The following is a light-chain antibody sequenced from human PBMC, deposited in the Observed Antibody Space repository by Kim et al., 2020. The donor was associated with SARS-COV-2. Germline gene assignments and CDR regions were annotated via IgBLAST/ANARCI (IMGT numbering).Light chain of an antibody. CDR3: MQTLQTPLT. CDR2: LGS. V-gene: IGKV2-28*01. Sequence: DIVMIQSPLSLPVTPGEPASISCRSSQSLLQSNGYNYLDWYLQKPGQSPQLLIYLGSNRASGVPDRFSGSGSGTDHTLQISRVEAEDIGVYYCMQTLQTPLTFGGGTKVDIK. J-gene: IGKJ4*01. CDR1: QSLLQSNGYNY.